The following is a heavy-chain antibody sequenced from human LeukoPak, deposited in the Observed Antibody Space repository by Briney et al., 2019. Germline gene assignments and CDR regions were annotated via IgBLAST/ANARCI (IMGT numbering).Heavy chain of an antibody. V-gene: IGHV3-9*01. J-gene: IGHJ3*02. CDR2: ISWNSGSI. CDR1: GFTFDDYA. Sequence: GGSLRLSCAASGFTFDDYAMHWVRQAPGKGLEWVSGISWNSGSIGYADSVKGRFTISRDNAKNSLYLQMNSLRVEDTALYYCAKDSGDSTLDAFDIWGQGTMVTVSS. D-gene: IGHD4-17*01. CDR3: AKDSGDSTLDAFDI.